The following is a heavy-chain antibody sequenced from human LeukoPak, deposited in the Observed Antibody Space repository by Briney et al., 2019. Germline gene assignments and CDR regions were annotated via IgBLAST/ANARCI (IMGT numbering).Heavy chain of an antibody. Sequence: PGGSLRLSCTASGFTFSSYSLNWVRQAPGKGLEWVSSVSTGSNYIYYADSVKGRFTISRDNDKNSLYLQMNSLRAEDTAVYYCTRGWDSSGWYDDAFDIWGQGTTVTVSS. CDR1: GFTFSSYS. CDR3: TRGWDSSGWYDDAFDI. V-gene: IGHV3-21*04. CDR2: VSTGSNYI. D-gene: IGHD6-19*01. J-gene: IGHJ3*02.